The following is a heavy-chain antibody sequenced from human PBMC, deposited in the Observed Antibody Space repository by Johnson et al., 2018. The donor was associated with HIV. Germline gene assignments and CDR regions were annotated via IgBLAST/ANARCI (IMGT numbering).Heavy chain of an antibody. D-gene: IGHD1-26*01. CDR1: GFTFSSYA. CDR2: ISYDGSNK. J-gene: IGHJ3*02. Sequence: VQLVESGGGVVQPGRSLRLSCAASGFTFSSYAMHWVRQAPGKGLEWVAVISYDGSNKYYADSVKGRFTISRDNSKNTLYLQMNSLRAEDTAVYYCARMLVGAYFDYHYAFDIWGQGTMVTVSS. CDR3: ARMLVGAYFDYHYAFDI. V-gene: IGHV3-30*04.